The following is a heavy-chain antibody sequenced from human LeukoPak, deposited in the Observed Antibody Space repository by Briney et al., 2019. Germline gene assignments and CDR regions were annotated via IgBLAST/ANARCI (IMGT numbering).Heavy chain of an antibody. CDR1: GGSFSGYY. J-gene: IGHJ5*02. CDR2: INHSGST. CDR3: ARHLKHVVVPAAISWFDP. Sequence: PSETLSLTCAVYGGSFSGYYWSWIRQPPGKGLEWIGEINHSGSTNYNPSLKSRVTISVDTSKNQFSLKLSSVTAADTAVYYCARHLKHVVVPAAISWFDPWGQGTLVTVSS. D-gene: IGHD2-2*01. V-gene: IGHV4-34*01.